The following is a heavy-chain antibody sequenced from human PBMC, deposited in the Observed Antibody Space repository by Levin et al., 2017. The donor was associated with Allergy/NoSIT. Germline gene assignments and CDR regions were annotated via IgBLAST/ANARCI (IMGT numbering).Heavy chain of an antibody. V-gene: IGHV2-5*02. CDR2: IYWDDDK. CDR1: GFSLSTSGVG. J-gene: IGHJ3*02. D-gene: IGHD6-19*01. Sequence: SGPTLVKPTQTLTLTCTFSGFSLSTSGVGVGWIRQPPGKALEWLALIYWDDDKRYSPSLKSRLTITKDTSKNQVVLTMTNMDPVDTATYDCAHRGIAVAGEAFDIWGQGTMVTVSS. CDR3: AHRGIAVAGEAFDI.